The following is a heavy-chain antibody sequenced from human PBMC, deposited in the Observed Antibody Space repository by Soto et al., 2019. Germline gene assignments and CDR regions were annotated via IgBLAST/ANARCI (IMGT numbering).Heavy chain of an antibody. D-gene: IGHD1-1*01. CDR3: ARAPRLTQLSA. CDR2: INGVNGNT. V-gene: IGHV1-3*01. J-gene: IGHJ5*02. CDR1: GYTFTTSG. Sequence: ASVKVSCKASGYTFTTSGMHWVRQAPGQGLEWVGWINGVNGNTKYSQKFQDRVTITRDSSASTAYMELSGLTSDDTVVFYCARAPRLTQLSAWGQGTLVTVSS.